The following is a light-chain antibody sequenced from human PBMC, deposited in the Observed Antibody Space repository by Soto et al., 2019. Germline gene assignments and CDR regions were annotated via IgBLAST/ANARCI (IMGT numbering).Light chain of an antibody. CDR3: QSYDSSLSGGV. V-gene: IGLV1-40*01. CDR1: SFNIGAGYD. Sequence: QFVLTQPPSVSGAPGQRVTISCTGSSFNIGAGYDVHWYQQLPGTAPKLLIYGNSNRPSGVPDRFSGSKSGTSASLAITGLQAEDEADYYCQSYDSSLSGGVFGGGTKLTVL. CDR2: GNS. J-gene: IGLJ3*02.